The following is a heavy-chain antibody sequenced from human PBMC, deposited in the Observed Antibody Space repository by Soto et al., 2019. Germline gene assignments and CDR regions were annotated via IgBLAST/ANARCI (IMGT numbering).Heavy chain of an antibody. CDR3: ARRHYYDSRGSGAFDI. Sequence: PSETLSLTCAVYGGPFSGYYWSWIRQPPGKGLEWIGEINHSGSTNYNPSLKSRVTISVDTSKNQFSLKLSSVTAADTAVYYCARRHYYDSRGSGAFDIWGQGTMVTVSS. CDR1: GGPFSGYY. V-gene: IGHV4-34*01. CDR2: INHSGST. D-gene: IGHD3-22*01. J-gene: IGHJ3*02.